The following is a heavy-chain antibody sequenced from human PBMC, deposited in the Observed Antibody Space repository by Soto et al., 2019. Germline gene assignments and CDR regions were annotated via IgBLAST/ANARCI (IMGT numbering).Heavy chain of an antibody. CDR1: GFSLSSYG. CDR3: AKVCSIAVYYYYYGMDV. Sequence: GALRLFAAASGFSLSSYGMHWVRQAPGKGLEWVAVISYDGSNKYYADSVKGRFTISRDNSKNTLHLQMNRLRAEDTAVDYCAKVCSIAVYYYYYGMDVWGQGTTVIVSS. D-gene: IGHD6-19*01. J-gene: IGHJ6*02. CDR2: ISYDGSNK. V-gene: IGHV3-30*18.